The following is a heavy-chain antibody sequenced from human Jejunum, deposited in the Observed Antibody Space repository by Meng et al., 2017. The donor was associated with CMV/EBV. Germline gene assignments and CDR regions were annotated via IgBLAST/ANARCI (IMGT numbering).Heavy chain of an antibody. Sequence: SGDSINNYSCNWLRQPPAKGLELIGTVHHTESIDSNPSLNSRVTISLDTSKTQFSLRLSSVTVADTAVYYCARDPREQRNNLYSYFDLWGRGTLVTVSS. D-gene: IGHD1-1*01. CDR1: GDSINNYS. J-gene: IGHJ2*01. V-gene: IGHV4-59*13. CDR3: ARDPREQRNNLYSYFDL. CDR2: VHHTESI.